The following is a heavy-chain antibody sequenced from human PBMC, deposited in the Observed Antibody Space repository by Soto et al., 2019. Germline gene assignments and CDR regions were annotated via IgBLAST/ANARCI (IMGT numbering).Heavy chain of an antibody. CDR1: GYTFTSYG. V-gene: IGHV1-18*01. Sequence: QVQLVQSGAEVKKPGASVKVSCKASGYTFTSYGINWVRQAPGQGLEWMGWISAYNGNPHSAQKLQGRVTMTTDTSTSTAHVELRSLRSDETAVYYCARVPRGYDFAYWGQGTLVTVPS. CDR2: ISAYNGNP. D-gene: IGHD5-12*01. CDR3: ARVPRGYDFAY. J-gene: IGHJ4*02.